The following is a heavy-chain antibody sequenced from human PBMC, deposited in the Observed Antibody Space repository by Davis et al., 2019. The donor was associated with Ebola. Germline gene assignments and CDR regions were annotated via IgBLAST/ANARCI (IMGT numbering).Heavy chain of an antibody. CDR3: ARGFIGIAARPGYYYYGMDV. V-gene: IGHV4-34*01. CDR2: INHSGST. D-gene: IGHD6-6*01. Sequence: GSLRLSCAASGFTFSSYSMNWIRQPPGKGLEWIGEINHSGSTNYNPSLKSRVTISVDTSKNQFSLKLSSVTAADTAVYYCARGFIGIAARPGYYYYGMDVWGKGTTVTVSS. J-gene: IGHJ6*04. CDR1: GFTFSSYS.